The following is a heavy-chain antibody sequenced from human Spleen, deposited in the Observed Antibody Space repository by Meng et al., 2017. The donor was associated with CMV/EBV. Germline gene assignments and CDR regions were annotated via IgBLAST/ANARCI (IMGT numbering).Heavy chain of an antibody. D-gene: IGHD3-9*01. CDR2: IYYSGNT. CDR1: GGSISSSSYY. Sequence: SETLSLTCTVSGGSISSSSYYWGWIRQPPGKGLEWIGSIYYSGNTYYNPSLKSRVTISVDTSKNQFSLKLSSVTAADTAVYYCARDTYYDILTGSDYWGQGTLVTVSS. V-gene: IGHV4-39*07. J-gene: IGHJ4*02. CDR3: ARDTYYDILTGSDY.